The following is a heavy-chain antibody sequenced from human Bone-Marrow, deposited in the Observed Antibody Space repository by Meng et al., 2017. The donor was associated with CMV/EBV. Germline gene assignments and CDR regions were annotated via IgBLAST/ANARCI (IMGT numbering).Heavy chain of an antibody. V-gene: IGHV3-21*05. CDR3: ARGGYCSSASCDYALHHYYGMDV. J-gene: IGHJ6*02. D-gene: IGHD2-2*01. CDR2: ISSGGSDI. CDR1: GLTFSSYW. Sequence: GESLKISCAASGLTFSSYWMSWIRQAPGKGLEWLSYISSGGSDIFYGDSVKGRFTISRDNAKNSLYLQMNSLRAEDTAVYYCARGGYCSSASCDYALHHYYGMDVWGQGTTVTVSS.